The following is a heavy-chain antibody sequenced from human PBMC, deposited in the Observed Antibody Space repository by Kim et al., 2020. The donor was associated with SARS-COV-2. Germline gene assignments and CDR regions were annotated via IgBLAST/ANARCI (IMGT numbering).Heavy chain of an antibody. Sequence: GGSLRLSCAASGFTFRSHEMNWDRQAPGKGLEWISYINAGGNIRYYADSLKGRVTISRDNAKNSLYLQINSLRAEDTAVYFCARETTVTPDAFDIWGLGTLVTVSS. CDR3: ARETTVTPDAFDI. D-gene: IGHD4-17*01. CDR2: INAGGNIR. CDR1: GFTFRSHE. J-gene: IGHJ3*02. V-gene: IGHV3-48*03.